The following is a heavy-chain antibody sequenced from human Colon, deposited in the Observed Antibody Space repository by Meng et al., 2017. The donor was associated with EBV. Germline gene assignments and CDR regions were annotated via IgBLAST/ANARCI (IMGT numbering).Heavy chain of an antibody. CDR1: AGSIQSSPYY. D-gene: IGHD6-19*01. CDR3: ARRGSRSGWYAYDY. V-gene: IGHV4-39*02. Sequence: QQQGVSTRPVTPSEPLLPNAPVSAGSIQSSPYYLNAIPQPPGQGLEWIGSLSYSGSTYSNPSLKSRVTISVDTSKNHFSLKLSSVTAADTAVYYCARRGSRSGWYAYDYWGQGTLVTVSS. CDR2: LSYSGST. J-gene: IGHJ4*02.